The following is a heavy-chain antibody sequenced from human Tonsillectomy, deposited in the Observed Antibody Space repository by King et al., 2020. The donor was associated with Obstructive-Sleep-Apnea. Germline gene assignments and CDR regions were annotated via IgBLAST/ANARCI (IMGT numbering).Heavy chain of an antibody. CDR2: SYYSGNT. CDR1: VGSISSNTYY. D-gene: IGHD3-3*01. J-gene: IGHJ4*02. CDR3: ARHRSITSGYPIEF. Sequence: QLQESGPGLVKPSETLSLTCTVSVGSISSNTYYWGWIRQPPGKGLEWIGSSYYSGNTYYNPSLKSRVTISVDTSKNQFSLKLSSVTAADTAVYYCARHRSITSGYPIEFWGQGILVTVSS. V-gene: IGHV4-39*01.